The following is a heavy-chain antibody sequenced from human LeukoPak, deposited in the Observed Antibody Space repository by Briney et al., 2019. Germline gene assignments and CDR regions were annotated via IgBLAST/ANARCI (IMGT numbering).Heavy chain of an antibody. Sequence: GEPLKISCKGSGYSFTTYWIGWVRQMPGKGLEWMGRIDPSDSYTNYSPSFQGHVTISADKSISTAYLQWSSLKASDTAMYYCASPSSTSYYCYGMDVWGQGTTVTVSS. CDR1: GYSFTTYW. J-gene: IGHJ6*02. CDR2: IDPSDSYT. CDR3: ASPSSTSYYCYGMDV. V-gene: IGHV5-10-1*01. D-gene: IGHD2-2*01.